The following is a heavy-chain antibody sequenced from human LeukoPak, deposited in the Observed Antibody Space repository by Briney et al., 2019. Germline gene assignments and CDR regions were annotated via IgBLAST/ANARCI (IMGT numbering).Heavy chain of an antibody. CDR2: ISSSSSYI. CDR3: ARVYSGDYGDYPQDRGYYYYMDV. CDR1: GFSFSSYS. J-gene: IGHJ6*03. V-gene: IGHV3-21*01. D-gene: IGHD4-17*01. Sequence: PGGSLRLSCAGSGFSFSSYSMNWVRQAPGKGLEWVSSISSSSSYIYYADSVKGRFTISRDNAKNSLYLQMNSLRAEDTAVYYCARVYSGDYGDYPQDRGYYYYMDVWGKGTTVTVSS.